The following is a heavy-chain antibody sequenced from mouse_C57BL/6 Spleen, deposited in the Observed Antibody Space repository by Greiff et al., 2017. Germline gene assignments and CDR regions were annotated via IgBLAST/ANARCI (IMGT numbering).Heavy chain of an antibody. CDR2: ISDGGSYT. CDR3: ARSTAQGFDY. D-gene: IGHD3-2*02. Sequence: EVKLVESGGGLVKPGGSLKLSCAASGFTFSSYAMSWVRQTPEKRLEWVATISDGGSYTYYTDNVKGRFTISRDNANNNLYLQMSHLKSGDTAMYYCARSTAQGFDYWGQGTTLTVSS. CDR1: GFTFSSYA. V-gene: IGHV5-4*03. J-gene: IGHJ2*01.